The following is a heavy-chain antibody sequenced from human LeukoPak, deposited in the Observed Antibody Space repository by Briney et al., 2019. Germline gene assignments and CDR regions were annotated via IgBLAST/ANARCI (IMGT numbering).Heavy chain of an antibody. CDR2: INHSGST. D-gene: IGHD5-12*01. V-gene: IGHV4-34*01. J-gene: IGHJ5*02. CDR1: GGSFSGYY. CDR3: ARGEWLGNGWFDP. Sequence: SETLSLTCAVYGGSFSGYYWSWIRQPPGKGLEWIGEINHSGSTNYSPSLKSRVTISVDTSKSQFSLKLSSVTAADTAVYYCARGEWLGNGWFDPWGQGTLVTVSS.